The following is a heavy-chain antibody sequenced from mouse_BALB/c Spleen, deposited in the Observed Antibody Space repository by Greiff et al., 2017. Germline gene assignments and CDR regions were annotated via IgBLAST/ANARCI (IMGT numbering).Heavy chain of an antibody. V-gene: IGHV1S137*01. CDR1: GYTFTDYA. CDR3: ARTYYGNYGSAMDY. CDR2: ISTYYGDA. Sequence: QVQLKESGAELVRPGVSVKISCKGSGYTFTDYAMHWVKQSHAKSLEWIGVISTYYGDASYNQKFKGKATMTVDKSSSTAYMELARLTSEDSAIYYGARTYYGNYGSAMDYWGQGTSVTVSS. J-gene: IGHJ4*01. D-gene: IGHD2-10*01.